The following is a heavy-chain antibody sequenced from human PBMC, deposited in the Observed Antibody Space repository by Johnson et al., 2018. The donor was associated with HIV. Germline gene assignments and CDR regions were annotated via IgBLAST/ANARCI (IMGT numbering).Heavy chain of an antibody. CDR3: ARGSYNFWSGEREAFDI. V-gene: IGHV3-30-3*01. Sequence: QVQLVESGGGLIQPGGSLRLSCAASEFTVSSNYMSWVRQAPGKGLEWVAVISYDGSNKYYADSVKGRFTISRDNSKNTLYLQMNSLRAEDTAVYYCARGSYNFWSGEREAFDIWGQGTMVTVSS. CDR2: ISYDGSNK. J-gene: IGHJ3*02. CDR1: EFTVSSNY. D-gene: IGHD3-3*01.